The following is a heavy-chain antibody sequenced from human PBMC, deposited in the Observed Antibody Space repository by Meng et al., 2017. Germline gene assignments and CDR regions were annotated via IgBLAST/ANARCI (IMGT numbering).Heavy chain of an antibody. Sequence: HGRLQEAGPGLWNPSQTRSLTCTVPGGSISSGGYYWSWIRQHPGKGLEWIGYIYYSGSTYYNPSLKSLVTISVDTSKNQFSLKLSSVTAADTAVYYCARGDDYYYYGMDVWGQGTTVTVSS. J-gene: IGHJ6*02. CDR1: GGSISSGGYY. CDR2: IYYSGST. V-gene: IGHV4-31*01. CDR3: ARGDDYYYYGMDV.